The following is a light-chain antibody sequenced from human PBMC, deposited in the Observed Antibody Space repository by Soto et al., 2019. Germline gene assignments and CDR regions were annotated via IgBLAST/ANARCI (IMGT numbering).Light chain of an antibody. CDR1: SSNLGAGYD. CDR2: GNR. Sequence: QPVLTQPPSVSGAPGQRVTLSCTGNSSNLGAGYDVHWYQQLPGAAPKLVIFGNRNRPSGVPERFSGSRSGSSGSLAITGLQAEDEADYYCQSYDSGVTGSVFGTGTKVTVL. V-gene: IGLV1-40*01. J-gene: IGLJ1*01. CDR3: QSYDSGVTGSV.